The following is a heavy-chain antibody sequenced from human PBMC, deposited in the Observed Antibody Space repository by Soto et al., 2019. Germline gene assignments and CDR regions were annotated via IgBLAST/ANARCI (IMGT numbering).Heavy chain of an antibody. Sequence: QITLKESGPTLVKPTQTLTLTCTFSGFSFNTSGVGVAWIRQPPGKALEWLALIYWNDDKRYSPSLKARLTITKDTSRNQVVLTLTNIDPMHTETYYCAHRLDVGFSGFCFDYWGQRAPVTVSS. D-gene: IGHD1-26*01. J-gene: IGHJ4*02. CDR3: AHRLDVGFSGFCFDY. CDR1: GFSFNTSGVG. CDR2: IYWNDDK. V-gene: IGHV2-5*01.